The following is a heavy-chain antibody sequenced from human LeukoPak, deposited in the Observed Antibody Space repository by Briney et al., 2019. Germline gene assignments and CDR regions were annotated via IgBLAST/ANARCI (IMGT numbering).Heavy chain of an antibody. CDR1: GGSISSYY. J-gene: IGHJ4*02. V-gene: IGHV4-59*08. Sequence: PSETLPLTCTASGGSISSYYWSWIRQPPGKGLEWIGYIYYSGSTNYNPSLKSRVTISVDTSKNQFSLKLSSVTAADTAVYYCARHGSSGFDYWGQGTLVTVSS. D-gene: IGHD6-19*01. CDR2: IYYSGST. CDR3: ARHGSSGFDY.